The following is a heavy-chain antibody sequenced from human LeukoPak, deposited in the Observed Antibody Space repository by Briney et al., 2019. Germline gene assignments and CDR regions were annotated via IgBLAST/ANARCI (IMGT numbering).Heavy chain of an antibody. CDR1: GFTFSSYS. J-gene: IGHJ5*02. D-gene: IGHD7-27*01. CDR3: EKGGGLCVPAHWGDP. CDR2: ISSSSSTI. Sequence: PGGSLRLSCAASGFTFSSYSMNWVRQAPGKGLEWVSYISSSSSTIYYADSVKGRFTVSRDNSKNTLFLQMNSLRAEDAAVYSCEKGGGLCVPAHWGDPWGRGPLVTVSS. V-gene: IGHV3-48*01.